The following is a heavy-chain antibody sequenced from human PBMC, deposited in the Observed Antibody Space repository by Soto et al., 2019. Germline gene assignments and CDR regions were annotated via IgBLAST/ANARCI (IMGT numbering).Heavy chain of an antibody. Sequence: EGSLRLSCAASGFTFSSYWMHWVRQAPGKGLVWVSRINSDGSSTSYADSVKGRFTISRDNAKNTLYLQMNSLRAEDTAVYYCARQWTNYDILTGYFQYYFDYWGQGTLVTVSS. CDR2: INSDGSST. V-gene: IGHV3-74*01. CDR3: ARQWTNYDILTGYFQYYFDY. J-gene: IGHJ4*02. CDR1: GFTFSSYW. D-gene: IGHD3-9*01.